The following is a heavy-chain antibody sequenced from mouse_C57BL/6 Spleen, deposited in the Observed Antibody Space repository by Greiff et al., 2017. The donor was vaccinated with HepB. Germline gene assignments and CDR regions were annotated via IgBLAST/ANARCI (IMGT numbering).Heavy chain of an antibody. CDR2: IDPSDSYT. CDR1: GYTFTSYW. D-gene: IGHD2-5*01. Sequence: QVQLQQPGAELVMPGASVKLSCKASGYTFTSYWMHWVKQRPGQGLEWIGEIDPSDSYTNYNQKFKGKSTLTVDKSSSTAYMQRSSLTSEDSAVYYCAMAYYSNYFAYWGQGTLVTVSA. J-gene: IGHJ3*01. V-gene: IGHV1-69*01. CDR3: AMAYYSNYFAY.